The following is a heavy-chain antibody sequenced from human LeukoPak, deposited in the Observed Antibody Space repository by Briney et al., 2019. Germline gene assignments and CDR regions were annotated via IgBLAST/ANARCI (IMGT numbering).Heavy chain of an antibody. J-gene: IGHJ4*02. D-gene: IGHD2/OR15-2a*01. Sequence: PGGSLRLSCAASGFSFSSYWMTWVRQVPGKGLVWVANIKPDGSGKHYVDSVKGQFTISRDNAKSSLYLQMDSLRVEDTAVYYCSSQPAVIDLDFWGQGALVTVSS. CDR1: GFSFSSYW. CDR3: SSQPAVIDLDF. CDR2: IKPDGSGK. V-gene: IGHV3-7*01.